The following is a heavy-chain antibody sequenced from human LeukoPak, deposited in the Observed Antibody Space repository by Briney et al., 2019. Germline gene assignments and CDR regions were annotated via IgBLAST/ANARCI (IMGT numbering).Heavy chain of an antibody. CDR1: GYTFTSYY. J-gene: IGHJ4*02. D-gene: IGHD1-26*01. V-gene: IGHV1-46*01. CDR3: ARGIVGARGVDY. CDR2: INPSSGST. Sequence: GASVKVSCKASGYTFTSYYMHWVRQAPGQGLEWMGIINPSSGSTSYAQKFQGRVTMTRDMSTSTVYMELSSLRSEDTAVYYCARGIVGARGVDYWGQGTLVTVSS.